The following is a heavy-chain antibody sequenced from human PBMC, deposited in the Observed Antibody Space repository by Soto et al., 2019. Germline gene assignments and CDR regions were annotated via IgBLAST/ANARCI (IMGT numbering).Heavy chain of an antibody. CDR1: GGSISSPSYN. V-gene: IGHV4-39*01. CDR2: FFFGGRT. D-gene: IGHD1-1*01. CDR3: TTLASTHFDS. Sequence: VQLQESGPGLLKPSETLSLTCTVSGGSISSPSYNWGWVRQPPGKGPEWIGSFFFGGRTHYNQSLNGRLAICVDTARSQVSLVLTSVTAADTAVYYCTTLASTHFDSWGRGALVTVSS. J-gene: IGHJ4*02.